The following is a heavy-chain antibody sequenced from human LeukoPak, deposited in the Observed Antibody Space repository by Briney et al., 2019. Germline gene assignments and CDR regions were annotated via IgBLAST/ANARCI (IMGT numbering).Heavy chain of an antibody. CDR3: ARDQISYDSSGMTAFDY. V-gene: IGHV1-18*04. Sequence: ASAKVSCKASGYTFTGYYMHWVRQAPGQGLEWMGWISAYNGNTNYAQKLQGRVTMTTDTSTSTAYMELRSLRSDDTAVYYCARDQISYDSSGMTAFDYWGQGTLVTVSS. J-gene: IGHJ4*02. CDR1: GYTFTGYY. CDR2: ISAYNGNT. D-gene: IGHD3-22*01.